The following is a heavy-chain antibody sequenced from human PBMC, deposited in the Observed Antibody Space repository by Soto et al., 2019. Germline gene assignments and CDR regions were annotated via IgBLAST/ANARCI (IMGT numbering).Heavy chain of an antibody. CDR3: ARVPGTAMAFLYLDH. Sequence: GASVKVSCKASGYSFTSHYLHWVRQAPGQGPEWMGLINPSGGSTTYSQKFQGRVTMTRDTSTTTVYMELSALRSEDTAVYYCARVPGTAMAFLYLDHWGQGTLVTVSS. D-gene: IGHD5-18*01. CDR1: GYSFTSHY. CDR2: INPSGGST. J-gene: IGHJ4*02. V-gene: IGHV1-46*01.